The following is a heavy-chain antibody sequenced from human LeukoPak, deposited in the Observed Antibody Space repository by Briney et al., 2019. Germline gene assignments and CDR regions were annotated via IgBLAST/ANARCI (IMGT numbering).Heavy chain of an antibody. CDR1: GFTFSSYA. D-gene: IGHD5-18*01. V-gene: IGHV3-23*01. J-gene: IGHJ4*02. CDR3: AKVGELIQLWSYIDY. CDR2: ISGSGGST. Sequence: GGSLRLSCAASGFTFSSYAMSWVRQAPGKGLEWVSAISGSGGSTYYADSVKGRFTISRDNSKNTLYLQMYSLRAEDTAVYYCAKVGELIQLWSYIDYWGQGTLVTVSS.